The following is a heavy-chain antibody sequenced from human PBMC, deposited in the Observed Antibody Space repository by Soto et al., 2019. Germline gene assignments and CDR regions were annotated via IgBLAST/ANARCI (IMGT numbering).Heavy chain of an antibody. CDR2: MNPNSGNT. V-gene: IGHV1-8*01. CDR1: GYTFTSYD. J-gene: IGHJ5*02. Sequence: QVPLVQSGAEVKKPGASVKVSCKASGYTFTSYDINWVRQATGQGLEWMGWMNPNSGNTGYAQKFQGRVTMTRNTSISTAYMELSSLRSEDTAVYYCARRGGTMVRGTDNWFDPWDQGTLVIVSS. D-gene: IGHD3-10*01. CDR3: ARRGGTMVRGTDNWFDP.